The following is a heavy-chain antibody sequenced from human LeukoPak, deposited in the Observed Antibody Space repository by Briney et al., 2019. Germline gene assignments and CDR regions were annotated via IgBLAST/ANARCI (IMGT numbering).Heavy chain of an antibody. D-gene: IGHD3-3*01. J-gene: IGHJ4*02. Sequence: SETLSLTCTVSGGSISSSSYYWGWIRQPPGKGLEWIGSIYYSGSTYYNPSLKSRVTISVDTSKNQFSLKLSSVTAADTAVYYCARRAPYYAPDYRGQGTLVTVSS. CDR1: GGSISSSSYY. V-gene: IGHV4-39*01. CDR3: ARRAPYYAPDY. CDR2: IYYSGST.